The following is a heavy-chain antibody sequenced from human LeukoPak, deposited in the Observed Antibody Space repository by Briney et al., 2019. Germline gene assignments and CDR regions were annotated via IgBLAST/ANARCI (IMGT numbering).Heavy chain of an antibody. J-gene: IGHJ6*04. Sequence: GGSLRLSCAASGFTFSNFGMYWVRQAPGKGLEWVAVISYDGSNKYYADSVKGRFTISRDNSKNTLYLQMNSLRGEDTAVYYCARDRTGYSSGWYIGGYYYGMDVWGKGTTVTVSS. CDR1: GFTFSNFG. CDR2: ISYDGSNK. CDR3: ARDRTGYSSGWYIGGYYYGMDV. D-gene: IGHD6-19*01. V-gene: IGHV3-30*03.